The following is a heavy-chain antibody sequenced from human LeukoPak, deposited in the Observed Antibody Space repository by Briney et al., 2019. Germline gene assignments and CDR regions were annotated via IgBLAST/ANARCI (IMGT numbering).Heavy chain of an antibody. Sequence: PSETPSLTCTVSGGSISSYYWSWIRQPPGKGLEWIGYIYNSGSTKYNPSLKSRVTISVDTSKNQFSLKLSSVTAADTAVYYCARVGEGSYYNIFDYWGQGTLVTVSS. CDR2: IYNSGST. CDR1: GGSISSYY. V-gene: IGHV4-59*01. CDR3: ARVGEGSYYNIFDY. D-gene: IGHD3-10*01. J-gene: IGHJ4*02.